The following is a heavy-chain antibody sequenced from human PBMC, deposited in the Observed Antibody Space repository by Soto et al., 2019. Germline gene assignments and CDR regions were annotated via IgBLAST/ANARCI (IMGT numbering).Heavy chain of an antibody. J-gene: IGHJ6*02. V-gene: IGHV3-30*18. CDR2: ISYDGSNK. D-gene: IGHD2-2*01. CDR3: AKVRGLGYCISTSCYGPYYYGMDV. Sequence: PGGSLRLSCAASGFRFSDTWMNWVRQAPGKGLEWVAVISYDGSNKYYADSVKGRFTISRDNSKNTLYLQMNSLRAEDTAVYYCAKVRGLGYCISTSCYGPYYYGMDVWGQGTTVTVSS. CDR1: GFRFSDTW.